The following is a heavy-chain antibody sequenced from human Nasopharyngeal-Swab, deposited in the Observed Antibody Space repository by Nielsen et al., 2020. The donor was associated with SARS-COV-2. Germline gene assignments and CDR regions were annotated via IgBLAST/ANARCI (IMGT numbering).Heavy chain of an antibody. D-gene: IGHD6-6*01. J-gene: IGHJ4*02. V-gene: IGHV3-53*01. CDR3: ARGISSSLY. CDR2: IYSGGST. Sequence: WIRQPPGKGLEWVSVIYSGGSTYYADSVKGRFTISRDNSKNTLYLQMNSLRAEDTAVYYGARGISSSLYWGQGTLVTVSS.